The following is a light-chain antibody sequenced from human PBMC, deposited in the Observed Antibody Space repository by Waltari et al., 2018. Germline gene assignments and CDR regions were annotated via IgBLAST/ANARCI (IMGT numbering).Light chain of an antibody. V-gene: IGKV3-11*01. CDR1: QSVSTY. Sequence: EIVLTQSPATLSLSPGDRVTLSCRASQSVSTYLGWYQQRPGQAPRLLIYDAFNRATSIPARFSGSGSGTDFTLTISSLEPEDFAVYYCQQRTSWPYTSGQGTKLEIK. J-gene: IGKJ2*01. CDR2: DAF. CDR3: QQRTSWPYT.